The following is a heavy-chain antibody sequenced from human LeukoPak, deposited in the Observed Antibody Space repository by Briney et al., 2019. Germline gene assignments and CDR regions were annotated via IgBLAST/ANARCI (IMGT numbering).Heavy chain of an antibody. D-gene: IGHD2-2*01. CDR1: GASLSIYS. J-gene: IGHJ3*02. V-gene: IGHV4-59*01. CDR3: AKSNRYCDSASCYEAFDI. Sequence: PSETLSLTCTVSGASLSIYSWSWIRQPPGQGLEWIGYIYYSGSPNYNPSLKSRVTMSVDASKNQFSLKVSSVIAADTAVYYCAKSNRYCDSASCYEAFDIWGQGTMVTVSS. CDR2: IYYSGSP.